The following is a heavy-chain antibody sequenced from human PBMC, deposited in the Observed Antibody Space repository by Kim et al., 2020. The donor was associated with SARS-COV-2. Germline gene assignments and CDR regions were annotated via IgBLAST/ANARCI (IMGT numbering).Heavy chain of an antibody. CDR3: VRGFGGRPWGMDV. Sequence: GGSLRLSCAASGFTLRIYGMHWVRQAPGKGLEWVAVMWYDGNNKYYADSVKGRFTVSRDDSKNTMYLEMNNLRAEDTAVYYCVRGFGGRPWGMDVWGQGTTVTVSS. V-gene: IGHV3-33*04. CDR2: MWYDGNNK. CDR1: GFTLRIYG. D-gene: IGHD3-16*01. J-gene: IGHJ6*02.